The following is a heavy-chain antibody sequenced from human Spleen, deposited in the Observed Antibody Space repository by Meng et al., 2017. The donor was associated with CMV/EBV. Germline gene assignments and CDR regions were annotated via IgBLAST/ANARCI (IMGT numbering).Heavy chain of an antibody. CDR1: GFTFSSYA. Sequence: GESLKISCAPSGFTFSSYAMHWVRQAPGKGLEWVAVISYDGNNTFYADSVKGRFTISRDNSKNTLYLQMNSLRAEDTAVYYCAKDSPRGTTWGYYGMDVWGQGTTVTVSS. CDR2: ISYDGNNT. V-gene: IGHV3-30-3*01. CDR3: AKDSPRGTTWGYYGMDV. J-gene: IGHJ6*02. D-gene: IGHD1-14*01.